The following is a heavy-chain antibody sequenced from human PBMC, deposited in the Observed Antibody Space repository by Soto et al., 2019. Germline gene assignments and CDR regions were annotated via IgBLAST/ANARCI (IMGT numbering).Heavy chain of an antibody. V-gene: IGHV4-34*01. Sequence: PSETLSLTCAVYSGSFSDYYWSWSRQPPGKGLGWIGELYQGLSIIYNPSLESRVTISEXXXXXXFXLXLXXXTAAXTAVYYCAKDESSSWSYWGQVTLPAVSS. J-gene: IGHJ4*02. CDR2: LYQGLSI. D-gene: IGHD6-13*01. CDR1: SGSFSDYY. CDR3: AKDESSSWSY.